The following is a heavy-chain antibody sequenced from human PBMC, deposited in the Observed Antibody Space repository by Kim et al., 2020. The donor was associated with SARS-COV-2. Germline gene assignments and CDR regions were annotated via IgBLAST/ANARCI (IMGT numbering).Heavy chain of an antibody. Sequence: ANSYATAYAASVKGRFTISRDDSKNTAYLQMNSLKTEDTAVYYCTTTRDYWGQGTLVTVSS. CDR3: TTTRDY. CDR2: ANSYAT. V-gene: IGHV3-73*01. J-gene: IGHJ4*02.